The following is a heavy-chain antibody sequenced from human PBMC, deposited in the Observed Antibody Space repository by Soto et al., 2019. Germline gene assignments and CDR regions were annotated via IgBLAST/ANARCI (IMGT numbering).Heavy chain of an antibody. CDR3: GRDLRDCGDSGNDAFDI. CDR1: GYTFTGYY. CDR2: INPNSGGT. V-gene: IGHV1-2*04. D-gene: IGHD4-17*01. J-gene: IGHJ3*02. Sequence: ASVKVSCKASGYTFTGYYMHWVRQAPGQGLEWMGWINPNSGGTNYAQKFQGWVTMTRDTSISTAYMELSRLRADAAAVYYCGRDLRDCGDSGNDAFDIWGQGTMVTVSS.